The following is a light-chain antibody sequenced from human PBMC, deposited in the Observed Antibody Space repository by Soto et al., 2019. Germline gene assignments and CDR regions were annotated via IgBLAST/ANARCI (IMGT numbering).Light chain of an antibody. CDR1: QSITDY. V-gene: IGKV1-39*01. CDR2: AAS. CDR3: QQTYITPFT. Sequence: DIQMTQSPSSLSASVGDRVTITCRASQSITDYLNWYQQKPGKAPKLLIYAASSLQSGVPSRFSAIGSGTDFTLTISRLQPEDFATYFCQQTYITPFTFGQGTRLEIK. J-gene: IGKJ5*01.